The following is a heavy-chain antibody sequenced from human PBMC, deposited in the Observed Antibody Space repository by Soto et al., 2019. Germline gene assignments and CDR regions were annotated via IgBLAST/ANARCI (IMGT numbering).Heavy chain of an antibody. CDR2: ISSSSSYI. CDR1: GFTFSSYS. J-gene: IGHJ4*02. D-gene: IGHD6-13*01. Sequence: VQLVESGGGLVKPGGSLRLSCAASGFTFSSYSMNWVRQAPGKGLEWVSSISSSSSYIYYADSVKGRFTISRDNAKNSLYLQMNSLRAEDTAVYYCARDGQQLVRGLPFDYWGQGTLVTVSS. V-gene: IGHV3-21*01. CDR3: ARDGQQLVRGLPFDY.